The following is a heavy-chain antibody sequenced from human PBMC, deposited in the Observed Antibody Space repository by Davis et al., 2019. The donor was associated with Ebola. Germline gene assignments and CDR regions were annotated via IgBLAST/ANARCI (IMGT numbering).Heavy chain of an antibody. V-gene: IGHV1-69*13. D-gene: IGHD2-8*02. CDR3: ARTDCTGGVCYTRGMDV. J-gene: IGHJ6*02. CDR1: GGTFSSYA. Sequence: SVKVSCKASGGTFSSYAISWVRQAPGQGLEWMGGIIPIFGTANYAQKFQGRVTITADESTSTAYMELSSLGSEDTAVYYWARTDCTGGVCYTRGMDVWGQGTTVTVSS. CDR2: IIPIFGTA.